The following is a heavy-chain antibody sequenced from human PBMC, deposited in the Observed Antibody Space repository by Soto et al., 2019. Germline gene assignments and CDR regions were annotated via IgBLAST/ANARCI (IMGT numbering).Heavy chain of an antibody. V-gene: IGHV3-15*07. CDR3: TTLMITCGGVIRSNWFDP. D-gene: IGHD3-16*01. J-gene: IGHJ5*02. Sequence: EVQLVESGGGLVKPGGSLRLSCAASGFTFSNAWMNWVRQAPGKGLEWVGRIKSKTDGGTTDYAAPVKGRFTISRDDSKNTLYLQMNSLKTEDTAVYYCTTLMITCGGVIRSNWFDPWGQGTLVTVSS. CDR1: GFTFSNAW. CDR2: IKSKTDGGTT.